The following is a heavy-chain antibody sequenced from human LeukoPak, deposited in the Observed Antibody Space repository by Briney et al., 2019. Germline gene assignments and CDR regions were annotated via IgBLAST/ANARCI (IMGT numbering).Heavy chain of an antibody. CDR3: ARHGYDSSGVFPHSFDY. Sequence: GASVKVSCKASGYTFTGYYMHWVRQAPGQGLEWMGWINPKNGVLNYEQKLQGRVTMTTDKSTATAYMELRSLRSDDTAVYYCARHGYDSSGVFPHSFDYWGQGTLVTVSS. CDR1: GYTFTGYY. CDR2: INPKNGVL. V-gene: IGHV1-2*02. J-gene: IGHJ4*02. D-gene: IGHD3-22*01.